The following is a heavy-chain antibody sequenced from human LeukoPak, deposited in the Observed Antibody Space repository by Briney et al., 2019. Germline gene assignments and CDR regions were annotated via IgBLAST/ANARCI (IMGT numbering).Heavy chain of an antibody. CDR2: ISYSGYT. CDR1: GDSLSSGSHY. D-gene: IGHD3-10*01. Sequence: PSEALSLTCSVSGDSLSSGSHYWSWLRQLPGKGLESIGFISYSGYTSYNPSLKSRVSISVDTSKNQFTLKLTPVTAADTAVYYCSRGGNRFGGFYFDYWGRGTLVTVSS. J-gene: IGHJ4*02. CDR3: SRGGNRFGGFYFDY. V-gene: IGHV4-31*03.